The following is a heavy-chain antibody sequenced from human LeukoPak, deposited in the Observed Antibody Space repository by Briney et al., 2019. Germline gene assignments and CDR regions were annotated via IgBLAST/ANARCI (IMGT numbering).Heavy chain of an antibody. J-gene: IGHJ4*02. Sequence: SETLSLTCTVSGGSISSYYWSWIRQPPGKGLEWIGYIYTSGSTNYNPSLKSRVTISVDTSKNQFSLELSSVTAADTAVYYCAVYHYGSGSYHNHPNFDYWGQGTLVTVSS. D-gene: IGHD3-10*01. CDR3: AVYHYGSGSYHNHPNFDY. V-gene: IGHV4-4*09. CDR2: IYTSGST. CDR1: GGSISSYY.